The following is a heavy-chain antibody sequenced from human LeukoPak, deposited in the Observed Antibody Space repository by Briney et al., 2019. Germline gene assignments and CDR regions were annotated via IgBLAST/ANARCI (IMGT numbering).Heavy chain of an antibody. J-gene: IGHJ4*02. CDR2: IYYTGRT. Sequence: SETLSLTCTVSGGSISSFYWSWIRQPPGKGLESIGYIYYTGRTNYNPSLTSRVTISADTSKNQFSLKLRSVTAADTAVYYCARDLGGGYYFGYWGQGTLVTVSS. CDR1: GGSISSFY. V-gene: IGHV4-59*01. CDR3: ARDLGGGYYFGY.